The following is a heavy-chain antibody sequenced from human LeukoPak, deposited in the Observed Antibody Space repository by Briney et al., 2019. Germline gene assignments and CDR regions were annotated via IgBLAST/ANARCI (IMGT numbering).Heavy chain of an antibody. CDR3: ARGGYSSWALVY. CDR2: IIPIFGTA. D-gene: IGHD6-13*01. Sequence: SVKVSCKASGGTFSSYAISLVRQAPGQGLEWMGGIIPIFGTANYAQKLQGRVTMTTDTSTSTAYMELRSLRSDDTAVYYCARGGYSSWALVYWGQGTLVTVSS. J-gene: IGHJ4*02. CDR1: GGTFSSYA. V-gene: IGHV1-69*05.